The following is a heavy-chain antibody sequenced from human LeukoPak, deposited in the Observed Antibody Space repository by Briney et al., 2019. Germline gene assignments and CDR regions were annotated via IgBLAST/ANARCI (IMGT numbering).Heavy chain of an antibody. CDR2: IKPNTGGT. Sequence: ASVKVSCKASGYTFSGYYVQWVRHAPGQGLGWMGWIKPNTGGTRDAQNFQSRVTMTRATSISTAYMELSRRRPDDTAVFYWARDEELGIKGRNWFDPWGQGTLVTVSS. CDR3: ARDEELGIKGRNWFDP. J-gene: IGHJ5*02. CDR1: GYTFSGYY. D-gene: IGHD7-27*01. V-gene: IGHV1-2*02.